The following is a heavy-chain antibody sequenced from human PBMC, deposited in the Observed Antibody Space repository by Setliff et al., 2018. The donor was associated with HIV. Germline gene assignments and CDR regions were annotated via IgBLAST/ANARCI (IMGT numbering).Heavy chain of an antibody. Sequence: ASVKVSCKASGDTFTTYDINWVRQATGQGLEWMGRMNPNSGNTEYAQQFQGRVTMTRNTSISTAYMELSSLRSEDTAIYYCARGHSGNDYWGQGTLVTVSS. V-gene: IGHV1-8*02. CDR3: ARGHSGNDY. J-gene: IGHJ4*02. CDR2: MNPNSGNT. CDR1: GDTFTTYD. D-gene: IGHD1-1*01.